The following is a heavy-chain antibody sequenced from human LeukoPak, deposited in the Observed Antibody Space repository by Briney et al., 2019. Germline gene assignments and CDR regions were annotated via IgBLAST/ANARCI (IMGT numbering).Heavy chain of an antibody. CDR3: AKDIVAAGPRNYYYYGMDV. CDR1: GFTFDDYA. V-gene: IGHV3-9*01. Sequence: GGSLRLSCAASGFTFDDYAMHWVRQAPGKGLEWVSGISWNSGSIGYADSVKGRFTISRDNAKNSLYQQMNSLRAEDTALYYCAKDIVAAGPRNYYYYGMDVWGQGTTVTVSS. J-gene: IGHJ6*02. CDR2: ISWNSGSI. D-gene: IGHD6-13*01.